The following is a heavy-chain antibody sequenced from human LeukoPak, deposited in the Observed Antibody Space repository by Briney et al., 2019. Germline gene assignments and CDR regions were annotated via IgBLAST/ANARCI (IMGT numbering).Heavy chain of an antibody. CDR2: IYYSGST. CDR3: ARDHTMIEGWFDP. D-gene: IGHD3-22*01. J-gene: IGHJ5*02. CDR1: GGSISSYY. V-gene: IGHV4-59*01. Sequence: SETLSLTCTVSGGSISSYYWSWIRQPPGKGLKWIGYIYYSGSTNYNPSLKSRVTISVDTSKNQFSLKLSSVTAADTAVYYCARDHTMIEGWFDPWGQGTLVTVSS.